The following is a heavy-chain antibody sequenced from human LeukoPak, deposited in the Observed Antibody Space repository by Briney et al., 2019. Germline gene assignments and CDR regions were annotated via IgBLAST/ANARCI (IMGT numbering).Heavy chain of an antibody. CDR3: ARSSYYYAADAFDI. Sequence: SETLSLTCAVYGGSFSGYYWSWIRQPPGKGLEWIGEINHSGSTNYNPSLKSRVTISVDTSKTQFSLKLSSVTAADTAVYYCARSSYYYAADAFDIWGQGTMVTVSS. CDR2: INHSGST. CDR1: GGSFSGYY. J-gene: IGHJ3*02. D-gene: IGHD3-10*01. V-gene: IGHV4-34*01.